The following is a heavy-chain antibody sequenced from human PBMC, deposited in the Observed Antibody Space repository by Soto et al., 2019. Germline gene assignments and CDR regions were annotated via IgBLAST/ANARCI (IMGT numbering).Heavy chain of an antibody. V-gene: IGHV1-8*02. J-gene: IGHJ4*02. Sequence: ASVKVSCKAIGYSFTSHYMRWVRQAPGQGLEWMGWMNPNSGNTGYAQKFQGRVTMTRNTSISTAYMELSSLRSEDTAVYYCARAVLSSSWYFDYWGQGTLVTVSS. D-gene: IGHD6-13*01. CDR2: MNPNSGNT. CDR1: GYSFTSHY. CDR3: ARAVLSSSWYFDY.